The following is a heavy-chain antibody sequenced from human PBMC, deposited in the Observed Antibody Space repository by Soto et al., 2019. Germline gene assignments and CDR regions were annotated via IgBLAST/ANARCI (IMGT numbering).Heavy chain of an antibody. CDR2: ISSSSTSV. J-gene: IGHJ5*02. Sequence: GGSLRLSCAASGFTFSSYTMNWDRQAPGKGLECVSSISSSSTSVYYADSVKGRFTISRDNAKNSLYLQMNSLRAEDTAVYYCASGPYFEILTGYFDPWGQGTLVTVSS. D-gene: IGHD3-9*01. CDR1: GFTFSSYT. CDR3: ASGPYFEILTGYFDP. V-gene: IGHV3-21*01.